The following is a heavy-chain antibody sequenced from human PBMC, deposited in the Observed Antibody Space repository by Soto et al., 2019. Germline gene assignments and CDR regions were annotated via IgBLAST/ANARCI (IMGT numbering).Heavy chain of an antibody. Sequence: VQLVQSGDEVKKTGASVKVSCRASGYTLTNYGISWVRQAPGQGLFWMGWISGHNGNNLYAQNVKGRVNLTKDTSTNTAYMELMSQTVDDTAMYYCVRDWQLSAWGQGTLVTVSS. CDR1: GYTLTNYG. CDR3: VRDWQLSA. D-gene: IGHD1-1*01. V-gene: IGHV1-18*01. CDR2: ISGHNGNN. J-gene: IGHJ5*02.